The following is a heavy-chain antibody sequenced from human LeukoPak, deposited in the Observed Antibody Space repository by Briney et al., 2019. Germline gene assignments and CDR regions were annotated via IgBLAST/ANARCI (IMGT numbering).Heavy chain of an antibody. Sequence: GGSLRLSCAASGFTVSSNYMNWVRQAPGKGLEWVSVIYSGGSTYYADSVKGRFTISRDNSKNTLYLQMNSLRAEDTAVYYCARGLGWLQFGDAFDIWGQGTMVTVSS. D-gene: IGHD5-24*01. V-gene: IGHV3-53*01. CDR2: IYSGGST. CDR1: GFTVSSNY. CDR3: ARGLGWLQFGDAFDI. J-gene: IGHJ3*02.